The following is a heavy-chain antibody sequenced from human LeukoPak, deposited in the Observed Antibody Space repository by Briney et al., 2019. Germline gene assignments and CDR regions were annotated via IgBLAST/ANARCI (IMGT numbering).Heavy chain of an antibody. J-gene: IGHJ4*02. CDR1: AGSISSYY. CDR2: IYQSGST. Sequence: SETLSLTCTVSAGSISSYYWSWIRQPPGKGLEWIGYIYQSGSTSYNPSLKSRVTISVDTSKNQFSLKQSSVTAADAAMYYCARGASTRDFDYWGQGTLVTVSS. D-gene: IGHD1-26*01. CDR3: ARGASTRDFDY. V-gene: IGHV4-59*01.